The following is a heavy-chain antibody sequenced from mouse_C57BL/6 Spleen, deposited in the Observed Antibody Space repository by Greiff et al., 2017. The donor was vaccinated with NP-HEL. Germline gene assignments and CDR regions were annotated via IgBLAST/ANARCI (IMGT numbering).Heavy chain of an antibody. CDR3: ARSKSLDY. V-gene: IGHV1-82*01. CDR2: IYPGDGDT. CDR1: GYAFSSSW. Sequence: QVQLQQSGPELVKPGASVKISCKASGYAFSSSWMNWVKQRPGQGLEWIGRIYPGDGDTNYNGKFKGKATLTADKSSSTAYMQLSSLTSEDSAVYFCARSKSLDYWGQGTTLTVSS. J-gene: IGHJ2*01. D-gene: IGHD1-3*01.